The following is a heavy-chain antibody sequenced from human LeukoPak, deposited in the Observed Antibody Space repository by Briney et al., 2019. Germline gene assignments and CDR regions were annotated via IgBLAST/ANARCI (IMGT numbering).Heavy chain of an antibody. D-gene: IGHD6-19*01. Sequence: GGSLRLSCLASGFSFTNAWMIWVRQAPGKGLEWVALIKSKSHGETTDYAALVNGRFTTSRDDSKDTLYLSINNLRTDDTAIYYCATGLERGLAVPGTGGFDYLGPGTLVTVSS. CDR1: GFSFTNAW. V-gene: IGHV3-15*01. J-gene: IGHJ4*02. CDR3: ATGLERGLAVPGTGGFDY. CDR2: IKSKSHGETT.